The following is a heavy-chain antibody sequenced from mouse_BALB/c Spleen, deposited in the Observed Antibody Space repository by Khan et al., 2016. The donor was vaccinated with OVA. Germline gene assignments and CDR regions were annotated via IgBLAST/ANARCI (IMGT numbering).Heavy chain of an antibody. CDR1: GYSITSDYA. Sequence: EVQLQESGPGLVKPSQSLSLTCTVTGYSITSDYAWNWIRQFPGNKLEWMGYISYSGTTSYNPSLKSRFSISRDTSKNQFFLQLKSVTTEDTATYYCAMGRTYWGQGTLVTVSA. V-gene: IGHV3-2*02. D-gene: IGHD2-3*01. CDR2: ISYSGTT. CDR3: AMGRTY. J-gene: IGHJ3*01.